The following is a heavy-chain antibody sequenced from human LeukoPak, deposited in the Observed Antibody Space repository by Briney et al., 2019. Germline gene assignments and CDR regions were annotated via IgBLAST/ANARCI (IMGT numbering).Heavy chain of an antibody. CDR2: ISSSSSYI. Sequence: PGGSLRLSCAASGFTFSSYSMNWVRRAPGKGLEWVSSISSSSSYIYYADSVKGRFTISRDNAKNSLYLQMNSLRAEDTAVYYCARTGRASDAFDIWGQGTMVTVSS. D-gene: IGHD1-14*01. V-gene: IGHV3-21*01. CDR1: GFTFSSYS. J-gene: IGHJ3*02. CDR3: ARTGRASDAFDI.